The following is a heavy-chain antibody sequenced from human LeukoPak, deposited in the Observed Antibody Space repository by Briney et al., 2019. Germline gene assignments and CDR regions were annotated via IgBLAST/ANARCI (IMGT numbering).Heavy chain of an antibody. CDR2: ISSSSSYI. V-gene: IGHV3-21*01. D-gene: IGHD2-2*01. CDR3: ARVSVVPAAIAGGYYYYYMDV. J-gene: IGHJ6*03. Sequence: GGSLRLSCRGSGFTFGDYAMSWFRQAPGKGLEWVSSISSSSSYIYYADSVKGRFTISRDNAKNSLYLQMNSLRAEDTAVYYCARVSVVPAAIAGGYYYYYMDVWGKGTTVTVSS. CDR1: GFTFGDYA.